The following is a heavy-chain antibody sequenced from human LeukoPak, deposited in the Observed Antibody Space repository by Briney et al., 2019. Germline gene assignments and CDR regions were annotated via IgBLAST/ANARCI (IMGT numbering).Heavy chain of an antibody. CDR3: ARVGRGQLVLGY. Sequence: SETLSLTCTVSGGSISSGGYYWSWIRQQPGKGLEWIGYIYYSGSTYYNPSLKSRVTISVDTSKNQFSLKLSSVTAADTAVYYCARVGRGQLVLGYWGQGTLVTVSS. D-gene: IGHD6-13*01. J-gene: IGHJ4*02. CDR1: GGSISSGGYY. V-gene: IGHV4-31*03. CDR2: IYYSGST.